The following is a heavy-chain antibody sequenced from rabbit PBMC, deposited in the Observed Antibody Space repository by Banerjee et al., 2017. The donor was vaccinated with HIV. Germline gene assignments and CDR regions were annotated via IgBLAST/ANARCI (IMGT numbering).Heavy chain of an antibody. CDR2: INSNTGNT. CDR3: ARDLAGVIGWNFKL. D-gene: IGHD4-1*01. V-gene: IGHV1S45*01. J-gene: IGHJ4*01. CDR1: GFDFSSNA. Sequence: QEQLVESGGDLVKPEGSLTLTCKASGFDFSSNAMCWVRQAPGKGPEWIACINSNTGNTVYASWAKGRFTISKTSSTTVTLQMTSLTAADTATYFCARDLAGVIGWNFKLWGPGTLVTVS.